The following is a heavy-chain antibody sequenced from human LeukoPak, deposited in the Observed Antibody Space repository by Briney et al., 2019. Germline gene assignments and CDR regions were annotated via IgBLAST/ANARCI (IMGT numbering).Heavy chain of an antibody. CDR3: ARGLSKMVYFDY. CDR2: IYYSGST. J-gene: IGHJ4*02. D-gene: IGHD5-24*01. Sequence: GSLRLSCAASGFTFSSYGMNWVRQAPGKGLEWIGSIYYSGSTYYNPSLKSRVTISVDTSKNQFSLKLSSVTAADTAVYYCARGLSKMVYFDYWGQGTLVTVSS. CDR1: GFTFSSYG. V-gene: IGHV4-39*07.